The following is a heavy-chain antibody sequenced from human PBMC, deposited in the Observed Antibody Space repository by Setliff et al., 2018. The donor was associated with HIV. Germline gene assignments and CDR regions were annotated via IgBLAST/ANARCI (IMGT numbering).Heavy chain of an antibody. D-gene: IGHD6-19*01. CDR3: AKGVAGLQYYYYYMDV. V-gene: IGHV4-34*01. J-gene: IGHJ6*03. Sequence: SETLSLTCAVYGGSFSGYYWTWIRQPPGKGLEWIGEITHSGSTNYNPSLETPVTISVDTSKNQFSLKLSSVTAADTAVYYCAKGVAGLQYYYYYMDVWGKGTTVTVSS. CDR2: ITHSGST. CDR1: GGSFSGYY.